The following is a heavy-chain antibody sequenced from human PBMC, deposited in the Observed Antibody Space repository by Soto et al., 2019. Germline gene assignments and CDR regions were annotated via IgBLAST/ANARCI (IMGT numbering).Heavy chain of an antibody. J-gene: IGHJ3*02. CDR1: GGTLSSYA. Sequence: GASVKVSCKASGGTLSSYAISWVRQAPGQGLEWMGGIIPIFGTANYAQKFQGRVTITADKSTSTAYMELSSLRSEDTAVYYCAREQSVDGSGYYPEAFDIWGQGTMVTVSS. CDR3: AREQSVDGSGYYPEAFDI. D-gene: IGHD3-22*01. V-gene: IGHV1-69*06. CDR2: IIPIFGTA.